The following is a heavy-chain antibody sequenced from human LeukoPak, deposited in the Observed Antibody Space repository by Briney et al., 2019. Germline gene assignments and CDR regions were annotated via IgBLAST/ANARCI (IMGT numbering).Heavy chain of an antibody. J-gene: IGHJ4*02. D-gene: IGHD3-10*01. V-gene: IGHV3-23*01. CDR3: AKVPYGIDY. CDR2: ISGSGGST. CDR1: GGTFSSYA. Sequence: GASVKVSCKASGGTFSSYAMSWVRQAPGKGLEWVSAISGSGGSTYYADSVKGRFTISRDNSKNTLYLQMNSLRAEDTAVYYCAKVPYGIDYWGQGTLVTVSS.